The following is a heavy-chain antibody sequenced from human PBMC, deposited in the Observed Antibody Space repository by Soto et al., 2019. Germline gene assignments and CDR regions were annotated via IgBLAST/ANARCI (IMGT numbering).Heavy chain of an antibody. CDR1: GFTFSSYG. Sequence: GWSLRLSCAASGFTFSSYGMHWVRQAPGKGLEWVAVISYDGSNKYYADSVKGRFTISRDNSKNTLYLQMNSLRAEDTAVYYCARDHSSSWYYFDYWGQGTLVTVSS. CDR2: ISYDGSNK. V-gene: IGHV3-30*03. CDR3: ARDHSSSWYYFDY. D-gene: IGHD6-13*01. J-gene: IGHJ4*02.